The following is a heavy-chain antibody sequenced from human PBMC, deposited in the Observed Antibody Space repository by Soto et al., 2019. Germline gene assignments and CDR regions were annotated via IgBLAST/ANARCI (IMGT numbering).Heavy chain of an antibody. CDR1: GFTFSSYW. CDR2: IKQDGSEK. D-gene: IGHD6-6*01. V-gene: IGHV3-7*03. J-gene: IGHJ4*02. CDR3: AREGYSSSYYFDY. Sequence: GGSLRLSCAASGFTFSSYWMSWVRPAPGKGLEWVANIKQDGSEKYYVDSVKGRFTISRDNAKNSLYLQMNSLRAEDTAVYYCAREGYSSSYYFDYWGQGTLVTVSS.